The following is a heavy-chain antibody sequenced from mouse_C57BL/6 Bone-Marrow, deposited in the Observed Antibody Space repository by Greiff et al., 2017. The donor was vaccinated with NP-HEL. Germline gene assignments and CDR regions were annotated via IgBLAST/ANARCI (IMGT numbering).Heavy chain of an antibody. V-gene: IGHV1-50*01. CDR1: GYTFTSYW. Sequence: QVQLQQPGAELVKPGASVKLSCKASGYTFTSYWMQWVNQRPGQGLEWIGEIDPSDSYTNYNQKFKGKATLTVDTSSSTAYMQLSSLTSEDSAVYYCASGYGSSYGWYFDVWGTGTTVTVSS. CDR3: ASGYGSSYGWYFDV. D-gene: IGHD1-1*01. CDR2: IDPSDSYT. J-gene: IGHJ1*03.